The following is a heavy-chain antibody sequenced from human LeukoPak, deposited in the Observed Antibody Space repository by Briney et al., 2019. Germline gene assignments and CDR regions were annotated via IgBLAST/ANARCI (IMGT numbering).Heavy chain of an antibody. CDR2: INPNSGGT. V-gene: IGHV1-2*02. J-gene: IGHJ3*02. Sequence: ASVKVSCKASGYTFTGYCMHWVRQAPGQGLEWMGWINPNSGGTNYAQKFQGRVTMTRDTSISTAYMELSRLRSDDTAVYYCARETIGYSSGWYRDAFDIWGQGTMVTVSS. CDR3: ARETIGYSSGWYRDAFDI. D-gene: IGHD6-19*01. CDR1: GYTFTGYC.